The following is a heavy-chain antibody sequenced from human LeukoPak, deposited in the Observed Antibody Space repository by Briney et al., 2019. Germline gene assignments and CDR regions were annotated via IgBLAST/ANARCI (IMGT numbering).Heavy chain of an antibody. CDR3: ARGIAAAGTPWFDP. D-gene: IGHD6-13*01. CDR2: INPNSGGT. CDR1: GYTFTSYG. Sequence: ASVKVSCKASGYTFTSYGISWVRQAPGQGLEWMGWINPNSGGTNYAQKFQGRVTMTRDTSISTAYMELSRLRSDDTAVYYCARGIAAAGTPWFDPWGQGTLVTVSS. V-gene: IGHV1-2*02. J-gene: IGHJ5*02.